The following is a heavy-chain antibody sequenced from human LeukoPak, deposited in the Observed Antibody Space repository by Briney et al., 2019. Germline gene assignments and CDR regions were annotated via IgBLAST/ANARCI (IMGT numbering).Heavy chain of an antibody. J-gene: IGHJ4*02. D-gene: IGHD6-13*01. CDR3: ARAPAAAGPRPDHFDY. Sequence: GGSLRLSCAASGFTFSSYSMNWVRQAPGKGLEWVSSISSSSSYIYYADSVKGRFTISRDNAKSSLYLQMNSLRAEDTAVYYCARAPAAAGPRPDHFDYWGQGTLVTVSS. V-gene: IGHV3-21*01. CDR1: GFTFSSYS. CDR2: ISSSSSYI.